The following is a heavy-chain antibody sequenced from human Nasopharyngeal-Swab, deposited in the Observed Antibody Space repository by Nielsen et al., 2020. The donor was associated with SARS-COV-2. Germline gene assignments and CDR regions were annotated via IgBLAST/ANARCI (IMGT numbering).Heavy chain of an antibody. J-gene: IGHJ4*02. D-gene: IGHD5-12*01. Sequence: SVKVSCKASGYTFISFGINWVRQAPGQGLEWMGGIVPALGLPNYAQKFRGRVTISADRSPTTSYLELSSLRSEDTAIYYCAREGEYGAYDAPDYWGQGTLVTVSS. CDR1: GYTFISFG. V-gene: IGHV1-69*10. CDR2: IVPALGLP. CDR3: AREGEYGAYDAPDY.